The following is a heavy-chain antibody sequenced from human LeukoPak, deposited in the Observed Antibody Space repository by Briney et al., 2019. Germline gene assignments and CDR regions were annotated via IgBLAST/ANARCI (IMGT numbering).Heavy chain of an antibody. CDR2: IYYSGSN. D-gene: IGHD3-22*01. CDR1: GGSISSSSYY. V-gene: IGHV4-39*07. CDR3: ARVRDHDSSGYLPFDY. Sequence: SETLSLTCTVSGGSISSSSYYWGWIRQPPGKGLEWIVSIYYSGSNYYNPSLKSRVTISVDTSKNQFSLKLSSVTAADTAVYYCARVRDHDSSGYLPFDYWGQGTPVTVSS. J-gene: IGHJ4*02.